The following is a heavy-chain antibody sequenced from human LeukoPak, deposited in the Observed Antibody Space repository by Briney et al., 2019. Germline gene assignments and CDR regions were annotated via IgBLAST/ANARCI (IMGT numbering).Heavy chain of an antibody. D-gene: IGHD3-10*01. CDR3: ARGQYGSGTLGH. CDR1: GFTFSNYA. V-gene: IGHV3-23*01. CDR2: ISGSGGST. Sequence: GGSLRLSCAASGFTFSNYAMTWVRQVPGKGLEWVSQISGSGGSTYYADSVRGRFTISRDNSKNTLYLQMSSLRAEDTAVYYCARGQYGSGTLGHWGQGTLVTVSS. J-gene: IGHJ4*02.